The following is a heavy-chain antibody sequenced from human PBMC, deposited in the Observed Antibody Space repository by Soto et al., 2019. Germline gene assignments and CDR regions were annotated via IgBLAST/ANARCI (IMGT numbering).Heavy chain of an antibody. CDR2: ISDNGSNK. D-gene: IGHD4-4*01. J-gene: IGHJ6*02. CDR3: ARDQVTTPSYYYYGMDV. V-gene: IGHV3-23*01. CDR1: AFTSSNYL. Sequence: PGGSLRLSCAASAFTSSNYLLTCVRQAPGKGLEWVSVISDNGSNKYYADSVKGRFTISRDNSKNTLYLQMNSLRAEDTAVYYCARDQVTTPSYYYYGMDVRGQGTTVTVSS.